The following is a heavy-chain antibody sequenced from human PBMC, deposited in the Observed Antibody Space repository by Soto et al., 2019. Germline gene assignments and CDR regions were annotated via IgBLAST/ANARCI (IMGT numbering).Heavy chain of an antibody. D-gene: IGHD4-17*01. CDR3: ARAGDGDYFDY. CDR2: ISYDGRIK. J-gene: IGHJ4*02. CDR1: GFFFSIYA. V-gene: IGHV3-30*04. Sequence: QVQLVESGGGVVQPGRSLRLSCAASGFFFSIYAMHWVRQAPGKGLEWVAVISYDGRIKHYADSVKGRFTISRDTSKNMLYLQMSSLRGEDTAVYYCARAGDGDYFDYWGQGTLVTVSS.